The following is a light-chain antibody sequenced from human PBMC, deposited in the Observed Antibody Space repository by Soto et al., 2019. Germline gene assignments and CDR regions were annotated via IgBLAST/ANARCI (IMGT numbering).Light chain of an antibody. CDR3: QQFGLSPT. CDR2: GAS. J-gene: IGKJ4*01. Sequence: EIGWTQSPGTLSLSPGERATLSCRASQTISSTFLAWYRQRPGQAPRLLIYGASSRATGIPDRFSGSWSRTDFTLTISILEPEDFAVYYCQQFGLSPTFGGGTKVEIK. V-gene: IGKV3-20*01. CDR1: QTISSTF.